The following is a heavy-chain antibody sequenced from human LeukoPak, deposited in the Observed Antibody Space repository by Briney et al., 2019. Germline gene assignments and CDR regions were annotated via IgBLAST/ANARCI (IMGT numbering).Heavy chain of an antibody. V-gene: IGHV3-30*04. CDR2: ISKDGSNE. Sequence: GGSLRLSCAASRFTFRGYAMHWVRQAPGKGLEWEAVISKDGSNEYYADSVKGRFTISRDNSKNTLYLQMNSLRSEDTAVYYCARSVESSSSPSFDPWGQGTLVTVSS. J-gene: IGHJ5*02. CDR3: ARSVESSSSPSFDP. D-gene: IGHD2-2*01. CDR1: RFTFRGYA.